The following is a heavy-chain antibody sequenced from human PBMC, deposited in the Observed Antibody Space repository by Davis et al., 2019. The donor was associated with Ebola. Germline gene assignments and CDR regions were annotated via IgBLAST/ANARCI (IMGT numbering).Heavy chain of an antibody. D-gene: IGHD5-12*01. Sequence: LRLSCTVSGASISGGGHFWTWIRQRPGKGLDWIGFIHSGGNTYSTPSLKSRLTISVDTTKNQFSLKLSSVTAADTAVYYCAGFPVGLVATIRDYWGQGTLVTVSS. CDR3: AGFPVGLVATIRDY. V-gene: IGHV4-31*03. J-gene: IGHJ4*02. CDR1: GASISGGGHF. CDR2: IHSGGNT.